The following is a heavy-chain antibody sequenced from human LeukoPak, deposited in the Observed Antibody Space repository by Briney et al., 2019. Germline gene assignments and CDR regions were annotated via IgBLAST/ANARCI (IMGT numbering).Heavy chain of an antibody. J-gene: IGHJ5*02. CDR2: IYYSGNT. V-gene: IGHV4-38-2*01. CDR1: GFTFSNYA. CDR3: ARGYSSSWYLNWFHP. Sequence: PGGSLRLSCAASGFTFSNYAMICVRQAPGKGLEWIGSIYYSGNTYYNASLKSQVSISIDTSKNQFSLRLTSVTAADTAVYYCARGYSSSWYLNWFHPWGQGTLVTVSS. D-gene: IGHD6-13*01.